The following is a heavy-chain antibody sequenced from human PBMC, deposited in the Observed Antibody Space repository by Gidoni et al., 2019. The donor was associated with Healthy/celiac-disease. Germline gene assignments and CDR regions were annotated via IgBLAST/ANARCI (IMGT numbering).Heavy chain of an antibody. V-gene: IGHV5-51*01. CDR3: ARHGWYYYGSAEIDY. CDR1: GYSFTSYW. J-gene: IGHJ4*02. D-gene: IGHD3-10*01. CDR2: LYPGDSDT. Sequence: VQLVQSGAEVQKPGESLQISCKGSGYSFTSYWIGWVRQMPGKGLGWMGILYPGDSDTRYSPSFQGQVTISADKSISTAYLQWSSLKASDTAMYYCARHGWYYYGSAEIDYWGQGTLVTVSS.